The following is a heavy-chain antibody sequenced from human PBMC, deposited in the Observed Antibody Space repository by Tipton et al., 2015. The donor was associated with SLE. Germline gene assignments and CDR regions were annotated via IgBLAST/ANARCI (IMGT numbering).Heavy chain of an antibody. Sequence: TLSLTCTVSGGSISSYYWSWIRQPPGQGLEWIGYIYYSGSTNYNPSLKSRVTISVDTSKNQFSLKLSSVTAADTAVYYCASAAYYDSSGYPRGASDIWGQGTMVTVSS. D-gene: IGHD3-22*01. CDR1: GGSISSYY. V-gene: IGHV4-59*01. J-gene: IGHJ3*02. CDR2: IYYSGST. CDR3: ASAAYYDSSGYPRGASDI.